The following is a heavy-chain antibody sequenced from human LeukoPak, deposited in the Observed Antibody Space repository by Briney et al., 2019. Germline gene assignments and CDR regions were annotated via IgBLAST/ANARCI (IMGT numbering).Heavy chain of an antibody. CDR2: INPNSGGT. D-gene: IGHD2-2*01. CDR1: GYTFTGYY. V-gene: IGHV1-2*04. CDR3: ARATEDIVVVPVARRVWFDP. J-gene: IGHJ5*02. Sequence: ASVKVSCKASGYTFTGYYMHWVRQAPGQGLEWMGWINPNSGGTNYAQKFQGWVTMTRDTSISTAYMELSRLRSDDTAVYYCARATEDIVVVPVARRVWFDPWGQGTLVTVSS.